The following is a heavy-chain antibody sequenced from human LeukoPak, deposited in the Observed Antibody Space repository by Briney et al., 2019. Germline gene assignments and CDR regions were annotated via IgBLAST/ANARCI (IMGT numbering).Heavy chain of an antibody. CDR2: ISGSGGST. D-gene: IGHD2-2*01. Sequence: GALRLSCEASGFTFSSFAMHWVRQAPGKGLEWVSGISGSGGSTYYADSVKGRFTISRDNSKNTLYLQMNSLRAEDTAVYYCAKDRHAPGRYCSSTTCFPFDPWGQGTLVTVSS. J-gene: IGHJ5*02. V-gene: IGHV3-23*01. CDR3: AKDRHAPGRYCSSTTCFPFDP. CDR1: GFTFSSFA.